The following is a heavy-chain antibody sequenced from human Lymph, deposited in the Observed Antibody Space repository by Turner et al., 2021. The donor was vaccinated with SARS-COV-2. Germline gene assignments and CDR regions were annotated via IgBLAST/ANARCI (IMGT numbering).Heavy chain of an antibody. Sequence: EVQLVESGGGLIQPGGSLRLGCAASVFTVSSNYMTWVRQAPGKGLEWVSVIYSGGSTYYADSVKGRFTISRDNSKNTLYLQMNSLRAEDTAVYYCARVLPYGDYFDYWGQGTLVTVSS. CDR1: VFTVSSNY. CDR3: ARVLPYGDYFDY. D-gene: IGHD4-17*01. V-gene: IGHV3-53*01. CDR2: IYSGGST. J-gene: IGHJ4*02.